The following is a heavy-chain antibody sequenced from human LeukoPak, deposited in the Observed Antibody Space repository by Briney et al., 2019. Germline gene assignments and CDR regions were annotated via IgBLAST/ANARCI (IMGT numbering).Heavy chain of an antibody. CDR3: ARDKVVGATHFDY. J-gene: IGHJ4*02. V-gene: IGHV3-11*04. Sequence: GGSLRLSCAASGFTFSDYYMSWIRQAPGKGLEWVSYISSSGSTIYYADSVKGRFTISRDNSKDTLYLQMNSLRAEDTAVYYCARDKVVGATHFDYWGQGILVTVSS. CDR2: ISSSGSTI. CDR1: GFTFSDYY. D-gene: IGHD1-26*01.